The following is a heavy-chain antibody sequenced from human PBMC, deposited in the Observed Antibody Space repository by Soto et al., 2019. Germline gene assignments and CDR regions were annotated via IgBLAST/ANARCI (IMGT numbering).Heavy chain of an antibody. CDR3: VRDSPIGSVFSGHDDIDS. CDR1: GYTFTIYG. V-gene: IGHV1-18*01. J-gene: IGHJ4*02. Sequence: ASVKVSCKASGYTFTIYGISWVLQAPGQGLEWMGWISAYNGNTNYAQKLQGRVTMTTDTSTSTAYMELRSLRSEDTAVYYCVRDSPIGSVFSGHDDIDSWGQGTLVTVSS. D-gene: IGHD5-12*01. CDR2: ISAYNGNT.